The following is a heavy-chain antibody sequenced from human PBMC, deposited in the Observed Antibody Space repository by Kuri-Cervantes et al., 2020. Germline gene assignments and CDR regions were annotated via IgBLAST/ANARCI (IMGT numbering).Heavy chain of an antibody. D-gene: IGHD2-8*02. J-gene: IGHJ4*02. CDR3: ATTGGVLEY. Sequence: GGSLRLSCAASGFTFSSYGMHWVRQAPGKGLEWVAVIWYDGSNKYYADSVKGRFTISRDNSKNTLYLQTNSLRAEDTAVYYCATTGGVLEYWGQGTLVTVSS. CDR2: IWYDGSNK. CDR1: GFTFSSYG. V-gene: IGHV3-33*08.